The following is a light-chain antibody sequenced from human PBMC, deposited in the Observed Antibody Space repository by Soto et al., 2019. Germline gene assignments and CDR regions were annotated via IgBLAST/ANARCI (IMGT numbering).Light chain of an antibody. V-gene: IGKV1-17*01. CDR2: AAS. Sequence: DIQMTQSPSSLSASVGDRITITCRASQGIRSDVGGYQQKPGKVPKRLIYAASDLQSGVPSRFRGSGAWAHFTLTISSLQPEDFAPYYCLQHNTYPLTFGGGTKGEIK. CDR1: QGIRSD. CDR3: LQHNTYPLT. J-gene: IGKJ4*01.